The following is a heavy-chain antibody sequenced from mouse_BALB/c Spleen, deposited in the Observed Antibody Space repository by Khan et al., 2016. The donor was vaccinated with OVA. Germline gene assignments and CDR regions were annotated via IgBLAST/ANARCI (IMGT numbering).Heavy chain of an antibody. V-gene: IGHV1-4*01. Sequence: QVQLKQSGAEQAKPGASVKMSCKTSGYTFSSYRMHWVKQRPGQGLEWIGYINPTSGYTEYNEKFKDKATLSADKSSSTAYMQLTSLTSEDSAVYYCARDRIDYWGRGTTLTVSS. J-gene: IGHJ2*01. CDR2: INPTSGYT. CDR1: GYTFSSYR. CDR3: ARDRIDY.